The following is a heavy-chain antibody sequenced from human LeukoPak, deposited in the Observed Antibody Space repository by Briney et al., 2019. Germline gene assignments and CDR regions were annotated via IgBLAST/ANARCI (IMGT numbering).Heavy chain of an antibody. J-gene: IGHJ5*02. CDR3: ARGRRGYCSGGSCRNWFDP. CDR1: GYSISSGYY. Sequence: PSETLSLTCTVSGYSISSGYYWGWIRQPPGKGQEWIGSIYHSGSTYYNPSLKSRVTISVDTSKNQFSLKLSSVTAADTAVYYCARGRRGYCSGGSCRNWFDPWGQGTLVTVSS. V-gene: IGHV4-38-2*02. D-gene: IGHD2-15*01. CDR2: IYHSGST.